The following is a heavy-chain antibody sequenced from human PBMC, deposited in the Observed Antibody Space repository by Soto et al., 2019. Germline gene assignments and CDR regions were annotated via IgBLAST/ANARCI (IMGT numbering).Heavy chain of an antibody. CDR1: VSTYSNYA. CDR3: AREFGGCYGC. D-gene: IGHD2-15*01. Sequence: SAVKPSCEASVSTYSNYAISWGRQAPGQGLEWMGGIIPIFGTANYAQKFQGRVTITADESTSTAYMELSSLRSEDTAVYYCAREFGGCYGCWGQ. V-gene: IGHV1-69*13. CDR2: IIPIFGTA. J-gene: IGHJ3*01.